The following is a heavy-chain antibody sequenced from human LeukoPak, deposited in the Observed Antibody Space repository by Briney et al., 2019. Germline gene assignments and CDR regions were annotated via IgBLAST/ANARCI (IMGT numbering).Heavy chain of an antibody. CDR2: INHSGST. CDR1: GGAFSGYY. CDR3: ARVEDSGYDWGYFDY. D-gene: IGHD5-12*01. J-gene: IGHJ4*02. Sequence: SETLSLTCAVDGGAFSGYYWSWIRQPPGKGLEWIGEINHSGSTNYNPSLKSRVTISVDTSKNQFSLKLSSVTAADTAVYYCARVEDSGYDWGYFDYWGQGTLVTVSS. V-gene: IGHV4-34*01.